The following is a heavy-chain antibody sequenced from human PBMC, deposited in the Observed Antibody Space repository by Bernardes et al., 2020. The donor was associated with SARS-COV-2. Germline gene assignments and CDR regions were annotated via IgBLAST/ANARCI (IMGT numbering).Heavy chain of an antibody. CDR1: GGSISSYY. Sequence: SETLSLTCTVSGGSISSYYWSWIRQPPGKGLEWIGYIYYSGSTNYNPSLKSRVTISVDTSKNQFSLKLSSVTAADTAVYYCARVPPGGSYHHPWYYFDYWGQGTLVTVSS. CDR2: IYYSGST. D-gene: IGHD1-26*01. V-gene: IGHV4-59*01. CDR3: ARVPPGGSYHHPWYYFDY. J-gene: IGHJ4*02.